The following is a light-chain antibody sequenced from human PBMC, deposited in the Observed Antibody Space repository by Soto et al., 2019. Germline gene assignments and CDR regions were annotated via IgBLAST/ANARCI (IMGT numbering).Light chain of an antibody. V-gene: IGKV3-11*01. CDR2: DAS. CDR1: QSVSSY. CDR3: QQYGSSSIT. Sequence: EIVLTQSPATLSLSPGERATLSCRASQSVSSYLAWYQQKPGQAPRLLIYDASNRATGIPARFSGSGSGTDFTLTISRLEPEDFAVYYCQQYGSSSITFGQG. J-gene: IGKJ5*01.